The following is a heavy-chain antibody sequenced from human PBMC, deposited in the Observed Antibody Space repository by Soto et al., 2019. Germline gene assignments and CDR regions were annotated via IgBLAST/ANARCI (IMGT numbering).Heavy chain of an antibody. V-gene: IGHV3-74*01. D-gene: IGHD2-2*01. Sequence: GGSLRLSCAASGFTFSSYWMHWVRQAPGKGLVWVSRINSDGSSTSYADSVKGRFTISRDNAKNTLYLQMNSLRAEDTAVYYCARDRVLFCSSTSCYANYYYRDVWGKGTTVTVSS. CDR3: ARDRVLFCSSTSCYANYYYRDV. J-gene: IGHJ6*03. CDR1: GFTFSSYW. CDR2: INSDGSST.